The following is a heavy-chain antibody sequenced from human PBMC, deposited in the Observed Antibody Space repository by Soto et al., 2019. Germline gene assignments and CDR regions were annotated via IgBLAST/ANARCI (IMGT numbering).Heavy chain of an antibody. D-gene: IGHD3-22*01. V-gene: IGHV3-21*01. CDR2: ISSSSSYI. CDR1: GFTFSSYS. Sequence: GGSLRLSCAASGFTFSSYSMNWVRQAPGKGLEWVSSISSSSSYIYYADSVKGRFTISRDNAKNSLYLQMNSLRAEDTAVYYCARDLYYDSSGDQYYFDYWGQGTLVTVS. J-gene: IGHJ4*02. CDR3: ARDLYYDSSGDQYYFDY.